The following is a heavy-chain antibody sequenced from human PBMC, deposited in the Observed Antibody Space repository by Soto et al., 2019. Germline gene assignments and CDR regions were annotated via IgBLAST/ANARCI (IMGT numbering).Heavy chain of an antibody. V-gene: IGHV3-53*01. CDR1: VFTVGSNY. D-gene: IGHD3-9*01. CDR2: IYSEGTP. Sequence: GGSLRLSCAASVFTVGSNYMSWVRHAPVKGLEWVSVIYSEGTPYYADSVKGRFTISRENSNNTLYLHMNNLRAEDTAVYYCAGSTYYDILTGSYYYYAMDVWGQGNTVTVSS. CDR3: AGSTYYDILTGSYYYYAMDV. J-gene: IGHJ6*02.